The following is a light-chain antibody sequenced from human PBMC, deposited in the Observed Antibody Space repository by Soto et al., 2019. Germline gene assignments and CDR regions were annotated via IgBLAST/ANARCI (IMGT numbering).Light chain of an antibody. CDR3: QHLDSYST. Sequence: DIQLTQSPSFLSASVGDRVTITCRASQGISSYLAWYQQKPGKAPKVLIYAASTLQSGVPSRFSGSGSGTEFTLTISSLQPEDFATCYCQHLDSYSTFGQGTRLEIK. J-gene: IGKJ5*01. CDR2: AAS. V-gene: IGKV1-9*01. CDR1: QGISSY.